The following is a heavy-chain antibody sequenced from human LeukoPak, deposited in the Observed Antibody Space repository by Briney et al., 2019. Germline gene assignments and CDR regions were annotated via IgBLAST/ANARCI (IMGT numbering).Heavy chain of an antibody. D-gene: IGHD5-18*01. J-gene: IGHJ4*02. CDR3: ARDLAYSRLDY. CDR1: GLTFSSSW. Sequence: GSLRLSCAVSGLTFSSSWMDWVRQAPGKGLEWVASINPDGNKKYSADSVKGRFTISRDDAENSLYLQMNSLRVEDTAFYYCARDLAYSRLDYWGQGMLVTVSS. V-gene: IGHV3-7*01. CDR2: INPDGNKK.